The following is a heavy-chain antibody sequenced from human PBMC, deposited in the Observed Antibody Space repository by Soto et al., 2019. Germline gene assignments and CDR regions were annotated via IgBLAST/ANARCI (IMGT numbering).Heavy chain of an antibody. CDR1: GGSISSRSYW. J-gene: IGHJ4*02. D-gene: IGHD4-4*01. CDR2: AFYSGSS. V-gene: IGHV4-39*01. Sequence: QLQLQESGPGLVKPSETLSLTCTVSGGSISSRSYWWAWIRQPPGKGLGWIGDAFYSGSSYYNPSLKSRVAITVDTSKNQFSLKLKSVTAADTAVYYCARHPRDDYNYGGSGIFDYWGQGTLVTVSS. CDR3: ARHPRDDYNYGGSGIFDY.